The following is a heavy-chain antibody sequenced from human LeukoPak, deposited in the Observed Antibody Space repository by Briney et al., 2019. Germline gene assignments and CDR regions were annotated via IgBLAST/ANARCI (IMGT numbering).Heavy chain of an antibody. CDR2: ISAYNGNT. D-gene: IGHD3-10*01. J-gene: IGHJ4*02. CDR3: ARDTSGSGSQDY. CDR1: GYTFTSYG. Sequence: ASVKVSRKASGYTFTSYGISWVRQAPGQGLEWMGWISAYNGNTNYAQKLQGRVTMTTDTSTSTAYMELRSLRSDDTAVYYCARDTSGSGSQDYWGQGALVTVSS. V-gene: IGHV1-18*01.